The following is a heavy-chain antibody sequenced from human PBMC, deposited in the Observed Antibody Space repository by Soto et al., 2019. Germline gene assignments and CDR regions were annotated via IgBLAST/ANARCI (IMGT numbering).Heavy chain of an antibody. CDR3: VRGGHGSGSYLGSS. CDR1: GFTFTTYW. V-gene: IGHV3-7*03. CDR2: IRQDGGAQ. J-gene: IGHJ5*02. D-gene: IGHD3-10*01. Sequence: PGGSLRLSCVASGFTFTTYWMSWVRQAPGKGLQWVANIRQDGGAQYYVDSVKGRFTISRDNAKNSVYLQMDSLRVEDTAVYYCVRGGHGSGSYLGSSWGQGXLVTVSS.